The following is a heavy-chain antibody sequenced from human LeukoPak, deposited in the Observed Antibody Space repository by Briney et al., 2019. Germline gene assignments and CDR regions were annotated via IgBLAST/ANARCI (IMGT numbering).Heavy chain of an antibody. CDR2: INPNSGGT. CDR1: GYTFTGYY. D-gene: IGHD2-2*01. J-gene: IGHJ4*02. CDR3: ARGLGGIVVVPAAIDY. Sequence: ASVKVSCKASGYTFTGYYMHWVRQAPGQGLEWMGWINPNSGGTNYAQKFQGRVTMTRDMSISTAYMELSRLRSDDTAVYYCARGLGGIVVVPAAIDYWGQGTLVTVSS. V-gene: IGHV1-2*02.